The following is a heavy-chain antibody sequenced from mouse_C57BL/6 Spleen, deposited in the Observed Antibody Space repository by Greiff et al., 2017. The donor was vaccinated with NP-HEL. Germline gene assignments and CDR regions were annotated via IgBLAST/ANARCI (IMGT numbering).Heavy chain of an antibody. V-gene: IGHV1-15*01. CDR2: IDPETGGT. D-gene: IGHD3-2*02. CDR1: GYTFTDYE. Sequence: QVQLQQSGAELVRPGASVTLSCKASGYTFTDYEMHWVKQTPVHGLEWIGAIDPETGGTAYNQKFKGKAILTADKYSSTAYMELRSLTSEDSAVYYCTQLRLRAMDYWGQGTSVTVSS. J-gene: IGHJ4*01. CDR3: TQLRLRAMDY.